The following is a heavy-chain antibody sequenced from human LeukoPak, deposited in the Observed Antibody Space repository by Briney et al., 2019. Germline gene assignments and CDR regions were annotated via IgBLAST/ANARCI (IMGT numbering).Heavy chain of an antibody. Sequence: SAVKVSRKASVCTFSSYAIRWLRQPPGQGREWMGRIIPILGISNYAQKFQGRVTITADKSTSKAYVELSSQTSDDTAVYYCAPHNWAARGGYHVDYWRQGALASVSS. D-gene: IGHD1-1*01. J-gene: IGHJ4*02. V-gene: IGHV1-69*04. CDR3: APHNWAARGGYHVDY. CDR2: IIPILGIS. CDR1: VCTFSSYA.